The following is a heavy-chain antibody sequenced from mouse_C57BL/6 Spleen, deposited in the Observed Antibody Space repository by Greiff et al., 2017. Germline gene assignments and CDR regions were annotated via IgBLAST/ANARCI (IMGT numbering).Heavy chain of an antibody. CDR2: IRNKANGYTT. J-gene: IGHJ2*01. V-gene: IGHV7-3*01. CDR3: ARYMGETVYCVF. Sequence: EVKLVEPGGGLVQPGGSLSLSCAASGFTFTDYYMSWVRQPPGKALEWLGFIRNKANGYTTEYSASVKGRFTFSRDNSQSILYLQMNALRAEDSATYYCARYMGETVYCVFGGQGTTHTVSS. CDR1: GFTFTDYY. D-gene: IGHD1-1*01.